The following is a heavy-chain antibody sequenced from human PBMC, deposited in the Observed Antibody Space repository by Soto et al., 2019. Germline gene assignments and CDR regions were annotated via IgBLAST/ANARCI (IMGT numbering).Heavy chain of an antibody. CDR1: GYTFATSA. D-gene: IGHD1-20*01. V-gene: IGHV1-3*01. CDR2: INVANGAT. CDR3: VRDNNWAAY. J-gene: IGHJ4*02. Sequence: QVQLVQSGAEVKKPGASVEVSCKASGYTFATSALHWVRHAPGQRLEWMGWINVANGATKYSQKFQGRVTISRDTSTTTSFMDLSSLRSEDTAVYYCVRDNNWAAYWGQGTLVTVSS.